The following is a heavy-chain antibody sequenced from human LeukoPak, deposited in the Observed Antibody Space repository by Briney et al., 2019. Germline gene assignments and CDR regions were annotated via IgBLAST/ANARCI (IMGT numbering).Heavy chain of an antibody. Sequence: ASVKVSCKASGYTFTSYYLHWVRQAPGQGLEWMGMVNPSGGSTSYAQKFQGRVTMTRDTSISTAYMELSRLRSDDTAVYYCARELDYVWGSYRIDAFDIWGQGTMVTVSS. J-gene: IGHJ3*02. CDR2: VNPSGGST. CDR1: GYTFTSYY. V-gene: IGHV1-46*01. CDR3: ARELDYVWGSYRIDAFDI. D-gene: IGHD3-16*02.